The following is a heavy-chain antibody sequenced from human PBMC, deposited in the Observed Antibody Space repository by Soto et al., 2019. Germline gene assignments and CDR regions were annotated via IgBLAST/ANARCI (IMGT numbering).Heavy chain of an antibody. J-gene: IGHJ5*02. D-gene: IGHD6-13*01. V-gene: IGHV4-34*01. CDR3: ARPYSSSWYRWFDP. CDR2: INHSGST. CDR1: GGSFSGYY. Sequence: SETLSLTCAVYGGSFSGYYWSWIRQPPGKGLEWIGEINHSGSTNYNPSLKSRVTISVDTSKNQFSLKLSSVTAADTAVYYCARPYSSSWYRWFDPWGQGTLVTVSS.